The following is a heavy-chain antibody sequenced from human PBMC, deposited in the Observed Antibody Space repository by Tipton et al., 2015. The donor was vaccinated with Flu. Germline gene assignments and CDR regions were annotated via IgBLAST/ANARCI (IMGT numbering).Heavy chain of an antibody. Sequence: TLSLTCTVSGGSISSYYWSWIRQPPGKGLEWIGYIYYSGSTNYNPSLKSRVTISVDTSKNQFSLKLSSVTAADTAVYYCARASGLSWINRGSYYYGMDVWGQGTTVTVSS. D-gene: IGHD2-2*03. CDR1: GGSISSYY. CDR2: IYYSGST. V-gene: IGHV4-59*01. J-gene: IGHJ6*02. CDR3: ARASGLSWINRGSYYYGMDV.